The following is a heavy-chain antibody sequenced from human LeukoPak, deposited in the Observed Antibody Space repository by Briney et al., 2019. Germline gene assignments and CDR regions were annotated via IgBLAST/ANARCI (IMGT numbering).Heavy chain of an antibody. Sequence: PGGSLRLSCTASEFSLSDFYMDWVRQAPGKGLEWVGRSRTKARGYTTEYAASVRDRFTVSRDESRNSVYLQMDSLRTEDTAVYYCAAPPGLSSSPRWGYYYYYGMDVWGQGTTVTVSS. CDR2: SRTKARGYTT. CDR3: AAPPGLSSSPRWGYYYYYGMDV. V-gene: IGHV3-72*01. D-gene: IGHD6-6*01. CDR1: EFSLSDFY. J-gene: IGHJ6*02.